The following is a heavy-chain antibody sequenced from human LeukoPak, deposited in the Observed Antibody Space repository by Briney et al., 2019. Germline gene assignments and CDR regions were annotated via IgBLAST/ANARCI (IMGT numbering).Heavy chain of an antibody. CDR1: GGSISSYY. J-gene: IGHJ3*02. V-gene: IGHV4-59*01. CDR3: ARAVTGTTRGERAFDI. Sequence: PSETLSLTCTVSGGSISSYYWSWIRQPPRKGLEWIGYIYYSGSTNYNPSLKSRVTISVDTSKNQFSLKLSSVTAADTAVYYCARAVTGTTRGERAFDIWGQGTMVTVSS. D-gene: IGHD4-17*01. CDR2: IYYSGST.